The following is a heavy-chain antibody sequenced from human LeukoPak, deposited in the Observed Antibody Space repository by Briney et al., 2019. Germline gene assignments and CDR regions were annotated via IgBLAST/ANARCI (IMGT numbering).Heavy chain of an antibody. Sequence: GGSLRLSCAASGFTFSSYWMSWVRQAPGEGLEWVANIKQDGTEKYYMDSVKGRFSISRDNAKNSLYLQMNALRAEDTAVYYCARDVRPDYWGQGTLVTVSS. CDR3: ARDVRPDY. CDR2: IKQDGTEK. V-gene: IGHV3-7*04. J-gene: IGHJ4*02. CDR1: GFTFSSYW. D-gene: IGHD6-6*01.